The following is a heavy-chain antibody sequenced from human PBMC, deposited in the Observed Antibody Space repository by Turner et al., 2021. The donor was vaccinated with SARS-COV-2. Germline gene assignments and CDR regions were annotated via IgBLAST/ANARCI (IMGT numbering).Heavy chain of an antibody. CDR2: ISPNSGGT. J-gene: IGHJ5*02. CDR1: GYTFTGYY. V-gene: IGHV1-2*02. CDR3: ARGPRGYDFWSGYPNWFDP. Sequence: QVQLVQSGAEVKKPGAAVKVSCKAAGYTFTGYYMQWVRQAPGQGLEWMGWISPNSGGTNYAQKFQGRVTMTSDTSISTAYMELSRLRSDDTAVYYCARGPRGYDFWSGYPNWFDPLGQGTLVTVSS. D-gene: IGHD3-3*01.